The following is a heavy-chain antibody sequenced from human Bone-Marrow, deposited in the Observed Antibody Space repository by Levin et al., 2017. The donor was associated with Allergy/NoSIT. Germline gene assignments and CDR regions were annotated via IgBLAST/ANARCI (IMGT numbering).Heavy chain of an antibody. Sequence: LSLTCAASGLLVSSYEMDWVRQAPGKGLEWISWINSGGATYYSDSVKGRFTISRDNAKNSIYLQMNNLGTEDTAIYYCASELDLAAYDAFVIWGQGTMVTVSS. J-gene: IGHJ3*02. V-gene: IGHV3-48*03. CDR2: INSGGAT. D-gene: IGHD3/OR15-3a*01. CDR3: ASELDLAAYDAFVI. CDR1: GLLVSSYE.